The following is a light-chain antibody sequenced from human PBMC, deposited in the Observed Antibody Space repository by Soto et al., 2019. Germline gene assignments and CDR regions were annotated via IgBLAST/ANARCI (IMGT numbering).Light chain of an antibody. V-gene: IGLV2-8*01. CDR2: DVN. CDR3: NSYGGTNNYVV. CDR1: SSDVGGYNY. Sequence: QSALTQPPSASGSPVQSVTISCTGTSSDVGGYNYVSWYRQHPGNAPQLIIYDVNKRPSGVPDRFSGSKSGNTASLTVSGLHAEDEADYFFNSYGGTNNYVVFGGGTKLSVL. J-gene: IGLJ2*01.